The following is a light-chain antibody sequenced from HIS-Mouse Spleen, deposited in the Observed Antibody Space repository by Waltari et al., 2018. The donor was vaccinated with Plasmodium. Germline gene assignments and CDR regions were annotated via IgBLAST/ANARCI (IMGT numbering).Light chain of an antibody. CDR2: GAS. J-gene: IGKJ3*01. CDR1: QRVSSN. Sequence: EIVMTQSPATLSVSPGERATLSCRASQRVSSNLAWYQQKHGQAPRLLIYGASTRATGIPARFSGSGYGTEFTPTISSLQSEDFAVYYCQQYNNWSFTFGPGTKVDIK. V-gene: IGKV3-15*01. CDR3: QQYNNWSFT.